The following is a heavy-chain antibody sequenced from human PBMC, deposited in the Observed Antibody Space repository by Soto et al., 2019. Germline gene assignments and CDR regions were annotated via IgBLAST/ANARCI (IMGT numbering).Heavy chain of an antibody. CDR1: GYTFSSYS. Sequence: QIQMVQSGAEVNQPGASVKISCKTSGYTFSSYSLNWVRQAPGPGLEWMAWISTYSGNTHYAERVQVRVTVTLDKSARTAFMEMRGLTSDDTAVYFCARDNGYFDVWGQGTLVTVSS. V-gene: IGHV1-18*04. CDR2: ISTYSGNT. D-gene: IGHD2-8*01. CDR3: ARDNGYFDV. J-gene: IGHJ4*02.